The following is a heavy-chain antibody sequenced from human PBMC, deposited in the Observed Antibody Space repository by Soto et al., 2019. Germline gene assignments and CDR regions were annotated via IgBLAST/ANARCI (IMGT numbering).Heavy chain of an antibody. Sequence: GGSLRLSCAVSGFSFGTYWMSWVRQAPGKGLEWLASIKQDGSERYYLDSVKGRFTISRDNAKDSLSLQMNSLRGEDTAFYYCARDVGPITIFGEALSGYFDFWGQGTLVTVSS. J-gene: IGHJ4*02. D-gene: IGHD3-3*01. CDR3: ARDVGPITIFGEALSGYFDF. V-gene: IGHV3-7*03. CDR1: GFSFGTYW. CDR2: IKQDGSER.